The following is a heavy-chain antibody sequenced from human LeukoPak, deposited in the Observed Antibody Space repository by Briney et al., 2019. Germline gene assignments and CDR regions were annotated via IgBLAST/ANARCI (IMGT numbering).Heavy chain of an antibody. CDR2: IYHSGST. V-gene: IGHV4-38-2*01. CDR3: ARRISITMIVVVPGGAFDI. CDR1: GYSISSGYY. D-gene: IGHD3-22*01. Sequence: SETLSLTCAVSGYSISSGYYWRWIRQPPGKGLEWIGSIYHSGSTYYNPSLKSRVTISVDTSKNQFSLKLSSVTAADTAVYYCARRISITMIVVVPGGAFDIWGQGTMVTVSS. J-gene: IGHJ3*02.